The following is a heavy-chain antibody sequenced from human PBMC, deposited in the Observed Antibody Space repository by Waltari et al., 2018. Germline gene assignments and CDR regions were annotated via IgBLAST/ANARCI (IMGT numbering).Heavy chain of an antibody. J-gene: IGHJ3*02. V-gene: IGHV4-61*02. CDR3: ARSGPRDAFDI. Sequence: QVQLQESGPGLVKPSQTLSLTCTVSGGSISSGSYYWSWIRQPAGKGLEWIGRIYTSGRTNSNPSLKSLVTISVETSKNQFALKLSSVTAADTAVYYCARSGPRDAFDIWGQGTMVTVSS. CDR2: IYTSGRT. CDR1: GGSISSGSYY. D-gene: IGHD3-10*01.